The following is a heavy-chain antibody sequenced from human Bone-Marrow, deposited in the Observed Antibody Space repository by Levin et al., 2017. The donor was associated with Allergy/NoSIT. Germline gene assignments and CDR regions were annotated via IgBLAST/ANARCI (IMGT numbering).Heavy chain of an antibody. J-gene: IGHJ4*02. Sequence: SETLSLTCAVSGGSISSSNWWTWVRQPPGKGLEWIGEIYHVGSPNYNPSLKSRVSFSVDKSMNQFCLKLTSVTAADTAIYYCVRGAEGASTGSKFDFWGQGILVTVSS. CDR3: VRGAEGASTGSKFDF. V-gene: IGHV4-4*02. CDR2: IYHVGSP. CDR1: GGSISSSNW. D-gene: IGHD1-1*01.